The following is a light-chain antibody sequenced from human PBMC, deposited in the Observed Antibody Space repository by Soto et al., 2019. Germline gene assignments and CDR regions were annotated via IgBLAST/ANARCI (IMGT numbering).Light chain of an antibody. J-gene: IGKJ1*01. CDR3: QQYNDYSTWT. Sequence: DIQLTHSPSTLSASIGDRVTLTCRASQSISRWLAWYQQKPGKAPKVLIWDASSLQRGVPSRFSGSGSGTEFTLTISSLQPDDFATYYCQQYNDYSTWTFGQGTKVDIK. CDR1: QSISRW. CDR2: DAS. V-gene: IGKV1-5*01.